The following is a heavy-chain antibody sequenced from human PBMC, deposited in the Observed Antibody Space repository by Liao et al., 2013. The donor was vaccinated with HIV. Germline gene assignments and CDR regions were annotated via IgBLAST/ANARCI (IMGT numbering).Heavy chain of an antibody. CDR3: ARMPFGYQLPQDYYMDV. CDR1: GVSMSSNRYF. J-gene: IGHJ6*03. CDR2: MYSGGII. D-gene: IGHD2-2*01. Sequence: QLQESGPGLVKPSETLSLTCTVSGVSMSSNRYFWGWIRQPPGKGLEWIASMYSGGIIHYNPSLKSRVTISGDTSNNRFSLKLSSVTAADTAVYYCARMPFGYQLPQDYYMDVWGNGTTVVVS. V-gene: IGHV4-39*07.